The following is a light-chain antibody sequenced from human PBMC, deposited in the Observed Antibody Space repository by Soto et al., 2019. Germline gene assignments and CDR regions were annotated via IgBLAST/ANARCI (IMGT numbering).Light chain of an antibody. CDR2: LGS. J-gene: IGKJ1*01. V-gene: IGKV2-28*01. Sequence: LVMTQSPLSLPVTPGEPASISCRSSQNLLHSDGFNYLDWYLQKPGQSPQLLIFLGSYRASGVPDRFSGSGSGTDFALRISRVEAEDVGVYYCMQAIQTRTFGPGTKVEIK. CDR3: MQAIQTRT. CDR1: QNLLHSDGFNY.